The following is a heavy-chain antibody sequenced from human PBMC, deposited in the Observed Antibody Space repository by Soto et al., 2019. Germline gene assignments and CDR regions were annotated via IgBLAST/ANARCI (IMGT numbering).Heavy chain of an antibody. CDR3: ATSYYHFWSAYDLAYFDH. Sequence: QVHLQQWGAGLLKPSETLSLTCAVYGVSFTGYYWSWIRQPPGKGLEWIGEINHSGSTDYNPSLKSRVTISVDTYKKQFSLKLSSVTAADTAVYYCATSYYHFWSAYDLAYFDHWGQGTLVTVSS. V-gene: IGHV4-34*01. CDR1: GVSFTGYY. CDR2: INHSGST. J-gene: IGHJ4*02. D-gene: IGHD3-3*01.